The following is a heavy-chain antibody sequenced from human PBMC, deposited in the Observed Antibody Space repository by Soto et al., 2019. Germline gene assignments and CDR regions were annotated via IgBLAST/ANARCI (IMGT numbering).Heavy chain of an antibody. V-gene: IGHV6-1*01. Sequence: SQTLSLTCALSGDSVSSNRAAWNWIRQSPSRGLEWLGRTYYRSKWYNDYAVSVKSRITINPDTSKNQFSLQLNSVTPEDTAVYYCARDRYSSSWSQGYGYYYYYMDVWGKGTTVTVSS. CDR3: ARDRYSSSWSQGYGYYYYYMDV. D-gene: IGHD6-13*01. CDR1: GDSVSSNRAA. CDR2: TYYRSKWYN. J-gene: IGHJ6*03.